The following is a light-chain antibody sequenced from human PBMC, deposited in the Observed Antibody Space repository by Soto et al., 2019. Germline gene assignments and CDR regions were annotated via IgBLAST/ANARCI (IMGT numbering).Light chain of an antibody. CDR1: QSVSSY. Sequence: EIVLTQSPATLSLSPGARAPLSCRASQSVSSYLAWYQQKPGQAPRLLIYDASNRATGIPARFSGSGSGTDFTLTISSLEPEDFAIYYCQQRSNWPALTFGGGTKVDI. CDR2: DAS. CDR3: QQRSNWPALT. J-gene: IGKJ4*01. V-gene: IGKV3-11*01.